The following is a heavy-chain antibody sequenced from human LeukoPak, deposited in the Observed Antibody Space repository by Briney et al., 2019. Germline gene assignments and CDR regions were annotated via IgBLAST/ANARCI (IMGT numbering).Heavy chain of an antibody. CDR3: ARVPGYSGYFYGMDI. V-gene: IGHV3-74*01. CDR2: INYNGNSI. J-gene: IGHJ6*02. CDR1: GFTFSSYW. D-gene: IGHD5-12*01. Sequence: GGSLRLSCAASGFTFSSYWMHWVRQAPGKGLVWVSRINYNGNSIHYADSVKGRFTISRDNAKNTLHLQMNSLRAEDTAVYYCARVPGYSGYFYGMDIWGQGTTVTVSS.